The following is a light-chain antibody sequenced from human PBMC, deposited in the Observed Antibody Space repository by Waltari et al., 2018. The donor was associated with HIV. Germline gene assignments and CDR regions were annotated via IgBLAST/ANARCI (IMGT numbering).Light chain of an antibody. CDR2: GVS. CDR1: QGVNSN. J-gene: IGKJ4*01. V-gene: IGKV3-15*01. Sequence: EVVMTQSPATLSASPRERATLSCRASQGVNSNLAWYQQRPGQAPRLLIYGVSTRATGVPARFSGSGSGTDFTLTISSLQSEDFAVYYCQQCNNWPLTFGGGTKVEIK. CDR3: QQCNNWPLT.